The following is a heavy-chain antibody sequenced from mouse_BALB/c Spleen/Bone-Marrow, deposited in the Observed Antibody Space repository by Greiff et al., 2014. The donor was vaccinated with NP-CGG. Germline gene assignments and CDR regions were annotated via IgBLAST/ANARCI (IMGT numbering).Heavy chain of an antibody. D-gene: IGHD2-1*01. CDR2: IDPSDSET. Sequence: QVQLQQSGPQLVRPGASVKISCKASGYSFTSYWMHWVKQRPGQGLEWIGMIDPSDSETRLNQKFKDKATLTVDKSSSTAYMQLSSPTSEDSAVYYFASRSDGNPFAYWGQGTLVTVSA. CDR3: ASRSDGNPFAY. CDR1: GYSFTSYW. J-gene: IGHJ3*01. V-gene: IGHV1S126*01.